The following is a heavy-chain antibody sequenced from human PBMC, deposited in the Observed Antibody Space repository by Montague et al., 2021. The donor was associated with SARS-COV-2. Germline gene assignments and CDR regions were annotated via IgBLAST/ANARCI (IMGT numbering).Heavy chain of an antibody. D-gene: IGHD3-10*01. CDR2: IRSKGYGGTK. CDR3: SRVRDYYGSGSYYFDY. V-gene: IGHV3-49*04. J-gene: IGHJ4*02. Sequence: SLRLSCAGSGFTFGDYAMSWVRQAPGKGLEWVGFIRSKGYGGTKEYAASVKGSFTISRDDSKSIAYLQMNSLKTEDTAVYYCSRVRDYYGSGSYYFDYWGQGTLVSVSS. CDR1: GFTFGDYA.